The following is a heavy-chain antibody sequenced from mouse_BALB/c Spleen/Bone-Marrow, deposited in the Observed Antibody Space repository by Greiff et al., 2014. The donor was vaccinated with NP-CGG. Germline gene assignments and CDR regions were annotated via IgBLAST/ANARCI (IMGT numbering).Heavy chain of an antibody. Sequence: EVQGVESGGGLVQPGGSLKLSCVVSGFTFSSYTMSWVRQTPEKRLEWVAYISNGGGTTYYPDTVKGRFTISRDNAKNTLYLQMSSLKSEDTAMYYCARHGLRRDWYCDVWGAGTTVTVSS. CDR2: ISNGGGTT. V-gene: IGHV5-12-2*01. D-gene: IGHD2-2*01. J-gene: IGHJ1*01. CDR3: ARHGLRRDWYCDV. CDR1: GFTFSSYT.